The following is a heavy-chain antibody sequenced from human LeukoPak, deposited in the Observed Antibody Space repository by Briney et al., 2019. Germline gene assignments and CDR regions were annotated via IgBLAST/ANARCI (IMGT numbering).Heavy chain of an antibody. V-gene: IGHV1-69*13. CDR2: IIPIFGTA. CDR1: GGTFSSYA. D-gene: IGHD6-13*01. Sequence: GASVKVSCKASGGTFSSYAISWVRQAPGQGLEWMGGIIPIFGTANYAQRFQGRVTITADESTSTAYMELSSLRSEDTAVYYCARGSAAGQTPQYYFDYWGQGTLVTVSS. J-gene: IGHJ4*02. CDR3: ARGSAAGQTPQYYFDY.